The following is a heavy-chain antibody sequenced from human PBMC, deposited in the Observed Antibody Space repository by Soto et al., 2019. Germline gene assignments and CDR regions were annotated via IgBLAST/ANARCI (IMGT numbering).Heavy chain of an antibody. Sequence: QVQLVESGGGVVQPGRSLRLSCAASGFTFSSYGMHWVRQAPGKGLEWVAVIWYDGSNKYYADSVKGRFTISRDNSKNTLYLQMNSLRAEDTAVYYCARDGTRLHINYYYGMDVWGQGTTVTVSS. CDR2: IWYDGSNK. D-gene: IGHD4-4*01. J-gene: IGHJ6*02. V-gene: IGHV3-33*01. CDR1: GFTFSSYG. CDR3: ARDGTRLHINYYYGMDV.